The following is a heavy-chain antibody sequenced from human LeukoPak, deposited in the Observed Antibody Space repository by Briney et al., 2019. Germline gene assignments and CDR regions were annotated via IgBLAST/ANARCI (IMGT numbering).Heavy chain of an antibody. Sequence: PGGSLRLSCAASGFTFSSYWMSWVRQAPGKGLEWVSYISSSGSTIYYADSVKGRFTISRDNAKNSLYLQMNSLRAEDTAIYYCARDGDIVARMDVWGQGTTVTVSS. CDR2: ISSSGSTI. J-gene: IGHJ6*02. CDR1: GFTFSSYW. D-gene: IGHD2-15*01. CDR3: ARDGDIVARMDV. V-gene: IGHV3-48*04.